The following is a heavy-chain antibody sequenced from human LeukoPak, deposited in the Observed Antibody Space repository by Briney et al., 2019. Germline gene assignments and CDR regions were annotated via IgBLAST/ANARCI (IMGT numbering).Heavy chain of an antibody. V-gene: IGHV1-69*04. CDR3: ASNDGGHYFDY. CDR1: GGTFSSYA. D-gene: IGHD4-23*01. CDR2: IIPILGIA. J-gene: IGHJ4*02. Sequence: HGASVKVSCTASGGTFSSYAISWVRQAPGQGLEWMGRIIPILGIANYAQKFQGRVTITADKSTSTAYMELSSLRSEDTAVYYCASNDGGHYFDYWGQGTLVTVSS.